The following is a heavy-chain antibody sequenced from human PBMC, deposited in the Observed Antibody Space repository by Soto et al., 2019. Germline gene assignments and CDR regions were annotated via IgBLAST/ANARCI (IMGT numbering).Heavy chain of an antibody. CDR3: VRVARDWNADQYDYDYYMDV. V-gene: IGHV3-30*03. D-gene: IGHD3-10*01. J-gene: IGHJ6*03. Sequence: GGSLRLSCAASGFTFSSYAMQWVRQAPGKGLEWVAVISDDGSNKYYADSVKGRFTISRDNSNNTLCLQMNSLRAEDRALYYCVRVARDWNADQYDYDYYMDVWGKGTTVTVSS. CDR1: GFTFSSYA. CDR2: ISDDGSNK.